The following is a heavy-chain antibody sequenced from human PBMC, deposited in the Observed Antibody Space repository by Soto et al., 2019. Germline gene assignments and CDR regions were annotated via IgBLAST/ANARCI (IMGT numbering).Heavy chain of an antibody. J-gene: IGHJ4*02. CDR2: IYYSGST. CDR3: AKNGYDSSGYYYDY. V-gene: IGHV4-31*03. D-gene: IGHD3-22*01. CDR1: GGSISSGGYY. Sequence: PSETLSLTCTVSGGSISSGGYYWSWIRQHPGKGLEWIGYIYYSGSTYYNPSLKSRVTISVDTSKNQFSLKLSSVTAADTAVYYCAKNGYDSSGYYYDYWGQGTLVTSPQ.